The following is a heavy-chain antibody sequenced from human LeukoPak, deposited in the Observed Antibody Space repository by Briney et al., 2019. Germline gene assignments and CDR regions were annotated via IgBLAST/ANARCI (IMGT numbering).Heavy chain of an antibody. CDR3: ARFSSGSNWFDA. Sequence: SETLSLTCTVSGASISSQFWSWVRQPPGKRPEYIGYMSYSGNTNYNPSLKSRVTISLDTSKNQFSLKLSSLTAAGTAVYYCARFSSGSNWFDAWGQGTLVTVSS. CDR2: MSYSGNT. CDR1: GASISSQF. V-gene: IGHV4-59*11. J-gene: IGHJ5*02.